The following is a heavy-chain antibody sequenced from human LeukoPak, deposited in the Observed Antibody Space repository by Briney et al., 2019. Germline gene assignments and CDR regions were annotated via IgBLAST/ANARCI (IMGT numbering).Heavy chain of an antibody. V-gene: IGHV3-30*03. J-gene: IGHJ3*02. CDR2: ISYDGSNK. CDR1: GFTFSSYG. D-gene: IGHD3-22*01. CDR3: ARAASSGYYGGAFDI. Sequence: GGSLRLSCAASGFTFSSYGMHWVRQAPGKGLGLVAVISYDGSNKYYADSVKGRFTISRDNAESSLYLQVNSLRADDTAVYYCARAASSGYYGGAFDIWGQGTMVTVSS.